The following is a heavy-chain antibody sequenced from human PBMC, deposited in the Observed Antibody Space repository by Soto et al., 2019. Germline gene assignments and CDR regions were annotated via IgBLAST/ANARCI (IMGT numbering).Heavy chain of an antibody. CDR3: ARDDPFDP. Sequence: QVRLQESGPQLVKPSATLSLTCTVSGGAFRSYFWSWIRQPPGKGLEWIGNIHSSGKSNYNPSFKSRVSMSIDPSKNRFSVRLTSVTAADKAVYYCARDDPFDPWGQGMLVTVSS. J-gene: IGHJ5*02. CDR2: IHSSGKS. CDR1: GGAFRSYF. V-gene: IGHV4-59*01.